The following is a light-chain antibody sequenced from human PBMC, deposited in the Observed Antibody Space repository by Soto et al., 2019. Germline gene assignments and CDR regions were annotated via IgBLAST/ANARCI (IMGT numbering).Light chain of an antibody. J-gene: IGKJ1*01. V-gene: IGKV1-5*01. CDR2: DAS. Sequence: DIQMPQSPSTLSASVGDRVTITCRASQSISSWLAWYQQKPGKAPKLLIYDASSLESGVPSRFSGSGSGTEFTLTISSLQPDDFATYYCQQYNSYSKTFAQGTKV. CDR1: QSISSW. CDR3: QQYNSYSKT.